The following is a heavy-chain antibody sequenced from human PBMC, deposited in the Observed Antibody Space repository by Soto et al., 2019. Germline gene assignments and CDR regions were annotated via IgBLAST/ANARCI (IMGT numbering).Heavy chain of an antibody. J-gene: IGHJ4*02. D-gene: IGHD2-8*02. CDR3: ARGGGVYYFDY. CDR1: AGSISSYY. Sequence: SETLSLTCTVSAGSISSYYWSWIRQPPGKGLEWIGYIYYSGITDYNPSLKSRVTISVDTSKSQFSLKLGSVTAADTAVYYCARGGGVYYFDYWGQGTLVTVSS. CDR2: IYYSGIT. V-gene: IGHV4-59*01.